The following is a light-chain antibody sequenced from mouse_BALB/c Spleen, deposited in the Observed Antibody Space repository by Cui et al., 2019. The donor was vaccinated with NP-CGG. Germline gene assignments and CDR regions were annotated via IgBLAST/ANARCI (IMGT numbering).Light chain of an antibody. Sequence: QVLVTQDPALATSPAATVTLTCRSSTGAVTTSNYANWVQEKPDHLFTGLIGGTNNRAPGVPARFSGSLIGDKTALTITGAQTEDEAIYFCALWYSNHWVFGGGTKLTVL. CDR3: ALWYSNHWV. J-gene: IGLJ1*01. CDR1: TGAVTTSNY. CDR2: GTN. V-gene: IGLV1*01.